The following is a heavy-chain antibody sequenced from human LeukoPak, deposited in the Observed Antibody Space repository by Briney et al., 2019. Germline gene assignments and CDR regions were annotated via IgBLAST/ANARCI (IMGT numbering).Heavy chain of an antibody. CDR3: ARISAYNYDATVDY. V-gene: IGHV3-30*04. D-gene: IGHD3-22*01. Sequence: GGSLRLSCAASGFTFSSHPMHWVRQAPGKGLEWVAVISFDESNKYYADSVRGRFSISRDNSKNTLYLQMNSLRAEDTAVYYCARISAYNYDATVDYWGQGTLVTVSS. CDR1: GFTFSSHP. CDR2: ISFDESNK. J-gene: IGHJ4*02.